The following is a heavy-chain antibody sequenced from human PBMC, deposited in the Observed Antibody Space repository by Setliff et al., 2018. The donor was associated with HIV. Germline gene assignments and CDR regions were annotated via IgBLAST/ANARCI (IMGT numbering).Heavy chain of an antibody. CDR3: ARDDYLECR. CDR1: GFTVSSSW. D-gene: IGHD3-3*01. Sequence: PGGSLRLSCAASGFTVSSSWMNWVRQAPGKGLEWVANINRDGDQKNYVDSVKGRFIISRDNAKNSVYLHMNSLRVEDTSVDYSARDDYLECRWGQGTMVTVSS. V-gene: IGHV3-7*03. CDR2: INRDGDQK. J-gene: IGHJ4*02.